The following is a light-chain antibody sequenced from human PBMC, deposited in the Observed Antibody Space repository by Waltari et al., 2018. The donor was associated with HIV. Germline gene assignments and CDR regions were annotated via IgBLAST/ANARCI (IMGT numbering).Light chain of an antibody. Sequence: QSALTQPRSVSGSPGQSVTIPCIGTNSDVGGYTYVSWYRQPPGQAPKLIIYDVTKRPSGVPDRFSGAKSVNTASLTVSGLQADDEAEYYCCSYAGSYTWLFGGGTKLTVL. J-gene: IGLJ2*01. CDR3: CSYAGSYTWL. CDR1: NSDVGGYTY. CDR2: DVT. V-gene: IGLV2-11*01.